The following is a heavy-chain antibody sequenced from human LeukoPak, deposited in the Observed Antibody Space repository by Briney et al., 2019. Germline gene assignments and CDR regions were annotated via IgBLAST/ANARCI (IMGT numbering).Heavy chain of an antibody. V-gene: IGHV1-18*01. Sequence: ASVRVSFKASGYTFTSYGISWVRQAPGQGGEWMGWISAYNGNTNYAQKLQGRVTMTTDTSTSTAYMELRSLRSDDTAVYYCARGDPYYDFWSGYLGYYYGMDVWGQGTTVTVSS. J-gene: IGHJ6*02. CDR2: ISAYNGNT. D-gene: IGHD3-3*01. CDR3: ARGDPYYDFWSGYLGYYYGMDV. CDR1: GYTFTSYG.